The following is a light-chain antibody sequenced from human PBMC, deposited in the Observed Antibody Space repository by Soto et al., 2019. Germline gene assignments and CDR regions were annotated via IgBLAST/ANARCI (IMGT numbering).Light chain of an antibody. CDR2: AAS. Sequence: EIRMNHSPSSVSATVGDRVTITCRTSQSISVYLNWYQQKPGKAPKLLIYAASTLHSGAPSRFSGSGSGTGFTLTISSLQPEDVATYYCQQSYSAWTFGQG. CDR3: QQSYSAWT. J-gene: IGKJ1*01. V-gene: IGKV1-39*01. CDR1: QSISVY.